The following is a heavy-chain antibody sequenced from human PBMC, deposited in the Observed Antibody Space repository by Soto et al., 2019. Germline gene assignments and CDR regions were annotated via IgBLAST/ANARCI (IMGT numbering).Heavy chain of an antibody. V-gene: IGHV4-31*03. J-gene: IGHJ4*02. CDR3: ARGFSRDGYKSVTSRDY. CDR1: GGSISTGGYY. D-gene: IGHD5-12*01. Sequence: SETLSLTCTVSGGSISTGGYYWSWIRQHPGKGLEWIGDINHCGSTNYNPSLKSRVTISVDTSKNQFSLKLSSVTAADTAVYYCARGFSRDGYKSVTSRDYWGQGTLVTVSS. CDR2: INHCGST.